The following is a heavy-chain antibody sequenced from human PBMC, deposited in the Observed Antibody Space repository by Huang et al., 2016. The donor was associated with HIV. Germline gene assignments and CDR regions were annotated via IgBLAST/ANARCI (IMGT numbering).Heavy chain of an antibody. Sequence: EVQLVESGGGLVQPGGSLRLSCAASGFTFRNHWMHWVRQAPGKGLEWVSRMKSDGRDTSHAGSVKGRFTISRDNAQNTVHLHMNSLRAEDTAVYFCAKNPSITAVDSDYYYYYMDVWGKGTTVTVS. J-gene: IGHJ6*03. D-gene: IGHD6-13*01. CDR3: AKNPSITAVDSDYYYYYMDV. V-gene: IGHV3-74*01. CDR1: GFTFRNHW. CDR2: MKSDGRDT.